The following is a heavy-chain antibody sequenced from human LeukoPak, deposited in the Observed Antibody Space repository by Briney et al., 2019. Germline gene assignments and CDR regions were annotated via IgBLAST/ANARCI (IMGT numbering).Heavy chain of an antibody. CDR3: AKDGFYGSGSWSAYFFDF. J-gene: IGHJ4*02. D-gene: IGHD3-10*01. CDR1: GFTFSSYA. Sequence: PGGSLRLSCAASGFTFSSYAMSWVRQAPGKGLEWVSAISGGSGSTDYADSVKGRFTISRDKSTNTLYLQMNSLRVDDTAVYYCAKDGFYGSGSWSAYFFDFWGQGTLVTVSS. V-gene: IGHV3-23*01. CDR2: ISGGSGST.